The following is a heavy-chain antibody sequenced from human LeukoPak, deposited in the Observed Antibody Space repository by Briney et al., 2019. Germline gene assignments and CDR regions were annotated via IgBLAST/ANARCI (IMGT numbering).Heavy chain of an antibody. D-gene: IGHD6-19*01. Sequence: GGSLRLSCAASGFTVSSNYMSWVRQAPGKGLEWVSVIYSGGSTYYADSVKGRFTISRHNSKNTLYLQMNSLRAEDTAVYYCAKRSRYSSGWYDYWGQGTLVTVSS. V-gene: IGHV3-53*01. CDR2: IYSGGST. J-gene: IGHJ4*02. CDR3: AKRSRYSSGWYDY. CDR1: GFTVSSNY.